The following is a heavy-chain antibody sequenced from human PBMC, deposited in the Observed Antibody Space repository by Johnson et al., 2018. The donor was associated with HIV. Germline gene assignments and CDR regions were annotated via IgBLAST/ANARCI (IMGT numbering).Heavy chain of an antibody. V-gene: IGHV3-15*01. Sequence: VQLVESGGGLVKPGGSLRLSCAASGFTFSNAWMSWVRQAPGKGLEWVGRIKSKTDGGTTDYAAPVKGRFTISRENAKNSVYLQMNSLGARDTAVYYCTRSNWNSGSGFDSWGQGTMVIVSS. CDR3: TRSNWNSGSGFDS. D-gene: IGHD1-7*01. J-gene: IGHJ3*02. CDR2: IKSKTDGGTT. CDR1: GFTFSNAW.